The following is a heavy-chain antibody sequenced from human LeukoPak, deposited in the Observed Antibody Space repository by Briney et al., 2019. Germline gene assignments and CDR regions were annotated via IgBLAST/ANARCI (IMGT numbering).Heavy chain of an antibody. D-gene: IGHD3/OR15-3a*01. CDR2: IYDSGST. V-gene: IGHV4-59*01. Sequence: SETLSLTCTVSDGSITSYYWSWIRQPPGKGLEWIGHIYDSGSTNYNPSLKSRVTISVDTSKNQFSLKLSSVTAADTAVYYCAREFSWTGFFDYWGQGTLVTVSS. CDR3: AREFSWTGFFDY. J-gene: IGHJ4*02. CDR1: DGSITSYY.